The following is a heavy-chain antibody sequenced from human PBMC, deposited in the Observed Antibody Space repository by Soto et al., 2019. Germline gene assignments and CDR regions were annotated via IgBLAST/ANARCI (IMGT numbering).Heavy chain of an antibody. J-gene: IGHJ4*02. D-gene: IGHD6-19*01. CDR1: GFTLISYC. Sequence: GGGLRLSCAASGFTLISYCMHWVRPAPGKGLEWVAVISYDGSNKYYADSVKGRFTISRDNSKNTLYLQMNSLRAEDTAVYYCAKAIRSVAGTYFDYWGQGTLVTVSS. CDR2: ISYDGSNK. CDR3: AKAIRSVAGTYFDY. V-gene: IGHV3-30*18.